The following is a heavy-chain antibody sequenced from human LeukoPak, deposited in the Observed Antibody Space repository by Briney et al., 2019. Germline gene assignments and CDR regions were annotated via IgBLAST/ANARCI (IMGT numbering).Heavy chain of an antibody. V-gene: IGHV4-38-2*02. D-gene: IGHD2-21*02. Sequence: PSETLSLTCTVSGYSISSGYYWGWIRQPPGKGLEWIGSIYHSGSTYYNPSLKSRVTISVDTSKNQFSLKLSSVTAADTAVYYCAREVIRELDQICGGDCYPWPNWFDPWGQGTLVTVSS. CDR1: GYSISSGYY. CDR3: AREVIRELDQICGGDCYPWPNWFDP. J-gene: IGHJ5*02. CDR2: IYHSGST.